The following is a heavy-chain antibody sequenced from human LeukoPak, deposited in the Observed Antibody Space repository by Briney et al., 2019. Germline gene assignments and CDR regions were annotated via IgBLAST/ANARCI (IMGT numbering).Heavy chain of an antibody. CDR3: ARDYGYEIDY. D-gene: IGHD5-24*01. CDR1: GFTFAIHA. Sequence: GGSLRLSCAASGFTFAIHAMTWVRQAPGKGLEWVSGISGDGASTHYAESVKGQFTISRDSAKNSLYLQMNSLRVEDTAVYYCARDYGYEIDYWGQGTLVTVSS. J-gene: IGHJ4*02. V-gene: IGHV3-23*01. CDR2: ISGDGAST.